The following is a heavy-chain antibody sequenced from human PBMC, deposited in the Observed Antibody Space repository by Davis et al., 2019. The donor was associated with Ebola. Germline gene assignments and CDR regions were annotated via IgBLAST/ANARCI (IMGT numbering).Heavy chain of an antibody. Sequence: GESLKISCAASGFTFSSYSMNWVRQAPGKGLEWVSSISSSSSYIYYADSVKGRFTISRDNAKNSLYLQMNSLRAEDTAVYYCARDWGVAGYWGQGTLVTVSS. D-gene: IGHD3-16*01. J-gene: IGHJ4*02. CDR1: GFTFSSYS. CDR3: ARDWGVAGY. CDR2: ISSSSSYI. V-gene: IGHV3-21*01.